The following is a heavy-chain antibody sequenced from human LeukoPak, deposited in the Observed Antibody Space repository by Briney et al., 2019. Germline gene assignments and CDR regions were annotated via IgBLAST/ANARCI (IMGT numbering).Heavy chain of an antibody. CDR1: GFTLSTRAAG. CDR3: AHRNGIVGATTFDY. Sequence: SGPTLLHPSPTLTLTFTFSGFTLSTRAAGVGWIRQPPVKALEWLSLIYWDDDKRYSPSLKSSHTITKDTSKNQVVLTMTNMDPVDTATYYCAHRNGIVGATTFDYWGQGTLVTVSS. J-gene: IGHJ4*02. D-gene: IGHD1-26*01. CDR2: IYWDDDK. V-gene: IGHV2-5*02.